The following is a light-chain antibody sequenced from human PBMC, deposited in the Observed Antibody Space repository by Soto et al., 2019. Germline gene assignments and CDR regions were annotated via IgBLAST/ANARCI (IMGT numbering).Light chain of an antibody. J-gene: IGKJ4*01. Sequence: IQITQSPSSVSASVGDTVTITCRASQLISSWLAWYQQKPGKAPKLLIYAASNLQSGVPSRFSGSESGTDFTLTISSLQPEDFATYFCQQASSFPLTCGGGTKVEI. CDR2: AAS. CDR1: QLISSW. V-gene: IGKV1-12*01. CDR3: QQASSFPLT.